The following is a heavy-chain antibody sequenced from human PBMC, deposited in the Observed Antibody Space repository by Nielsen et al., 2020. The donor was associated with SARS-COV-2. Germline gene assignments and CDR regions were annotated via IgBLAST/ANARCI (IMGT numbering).Heavy chain of an antibody. J-gene: IGHJ4*02. CDR2: MYYSGST. V-gene: IGHV4-59*08. D-gene: IGHD2/OR15-2a*01. CDR3: ARRGRYDDSTTFVFYY. Sequence: SETLSLTCTVSGGSISSYYWSWIRQPPGKGLEWIGYMYYSGSTNYNSSLKSRVTMSIETSKNQFSLKLSSVTAADTAVYYCARRGRYDDSTTFVFYYWGQGTLVTVSS. CDR1: GGSISSYY.